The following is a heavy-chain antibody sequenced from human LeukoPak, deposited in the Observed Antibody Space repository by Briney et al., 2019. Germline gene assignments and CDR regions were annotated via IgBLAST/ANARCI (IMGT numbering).Heavy chain of an antibody. J-gene: IGHJ5*02. D-gene: IGHD3-10*01. CDR1: GGSISSYY. V-gene: IGHV4-59*01. CDR3: ARVRRGVRGVIFCFDP. Sequence: PSETLSLTCTVSGGSISSYYWSWIRQPPGKGLELIGYIYYSGSTNYNPSLKSRVTISVDTSKNQFSLKLSSVTAADTAVYYCARVRRGVRGVIFCFDPWGQGTLVTVSS. CDR2: IYYSGST.